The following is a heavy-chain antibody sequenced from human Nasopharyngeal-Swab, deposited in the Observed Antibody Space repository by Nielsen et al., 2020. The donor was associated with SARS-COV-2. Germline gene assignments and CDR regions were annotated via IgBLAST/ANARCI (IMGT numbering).Heavy chain of an antibody. CDR2: ITPFNGNA. D-gene: IGHD2-8*01. V-gene: IGHV1-45*02. CDR1: GFSITYRF. CDR3: ASGQCINGVCNPTDGLDV. J-gene: IGHJ6*02. Sequence: SVKVSCKASGFSITYRFLHWMRQAPGQALEWRGWITPFNGNAKYAQKFQGRVSITRDGSRTTASLELSSLRPDDTAMYFCASGQCINGVCNPTDGLDVWGQGTSVTVS.